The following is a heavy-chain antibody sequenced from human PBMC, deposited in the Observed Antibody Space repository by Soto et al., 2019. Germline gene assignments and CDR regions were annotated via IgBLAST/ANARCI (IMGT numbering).Heavy chain of an antibody. Sequence: GGSLRLSCAASGFTFSSYAISWVRQAPGKGLEWVSSISGSGGNTYYADSVKGRFTISRDNSKSTLYLQMNSLRAEDTAVYYCAKDRYSSGWTAFDYWGQGTLVTVSS. J-gene: IGHJ4*02. V-gene: IGHV3-23*01. CDR2: ISGSGGNT. CDR3: AKDRYSSGWTAFDY. CDR1: GFTFSSYA. D-gene: IGHD6-19*01.